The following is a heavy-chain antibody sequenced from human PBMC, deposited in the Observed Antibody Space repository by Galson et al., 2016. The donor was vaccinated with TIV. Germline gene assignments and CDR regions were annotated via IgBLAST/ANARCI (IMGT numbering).Heavy chain of an antibody. Sequence: SLRLSCAASGFSLSDYAMTWVRQAPGKGLEWVSDISGRGGTTHYADSVKGRFTISRDNSKNTLYLHMSSLRAEDTALYYCARGPTTRRGYYGLDIWGQGATGTVSS. J-gene: IGHJ6*02. CDR3: ARGPTTRRGYYGLDI. V-gene: IGHV3-23*01. CDR1: GFSLSDYA. D-gene: IGHD1-26*01. CDR2: ISGRGGTT.